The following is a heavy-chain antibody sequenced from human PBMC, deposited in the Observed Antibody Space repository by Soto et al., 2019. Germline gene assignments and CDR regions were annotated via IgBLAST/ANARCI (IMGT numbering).Heavy chain of an antibody. CDR2: IIPILGIT. D-gene: IGHD3-10*01. CDR3: AGGELLWLGELSSADNWFEP. V-gene: IGHV1-69*02. CDR1: GGTFSSYT. Sequence: QVQLVQSGAEVKKPGSSVKVSCKASGGTFSSYTISWVRQAPGQGLEWMGRIIPILGITNYAQKFQSRVTITGDKSTSTAYMDLSSLRSEDTAVYYCAGGELLWLGELSSADNWFEPWGQGTLVTVSS. J-gene: IGHJ5*02.